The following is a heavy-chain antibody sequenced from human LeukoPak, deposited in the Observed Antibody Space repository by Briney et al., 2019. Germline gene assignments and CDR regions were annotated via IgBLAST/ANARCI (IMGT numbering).Heavy chain of an antibody. CDR1: GFTFSSYA. Sequence: GGSLRLSCAASGFTFSSYAMSWVRQAPGKGLEWVSAISGSGGSTYYADSVKGRFTISRDNSKNTLYLQMNSLRAEDTAVYYCAKGRPAAMVVVIIPPEYFQHWGQGTLVTVSS. J-gene: IGHJ1*01. D-gene: IGHD3-22*01. CDR3: AKGRPAAMVVVIIPPEYFQH. V-gene: IGHV3-23*01. CDR2: ISGSGGST.